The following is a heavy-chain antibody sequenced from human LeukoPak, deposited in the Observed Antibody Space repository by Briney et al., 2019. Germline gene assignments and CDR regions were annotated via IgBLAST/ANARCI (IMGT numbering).Heavy chain of an antibody. CDR3: ARRDVDTAMVPRDYYYGMDV. D-gene: IGHD5-18*01. CDR2: ISSSSSTI. V-gene: IGHV3-48*02. Sequence: PGGSLRLSCAASGFTFSSYSMNWVRQAPGKGLEWVSYISSSSSTIYYADSVKGRFTISRDNAKNSLYLQMNSLRDEDTAVYYCARRDVDTAMVPRDYYYGMDVWGQGTTVTVSS. J-gene: IGHJ6*02. CDR1: GFTFSSYS.